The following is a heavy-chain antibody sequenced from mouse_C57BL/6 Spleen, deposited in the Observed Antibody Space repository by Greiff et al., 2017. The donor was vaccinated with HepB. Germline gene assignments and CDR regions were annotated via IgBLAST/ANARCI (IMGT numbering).Heavy chain of an antibody. CDR1: GYTFTSYW. J-gene: IGHJ3*01. Sequence: QVQLKQPGAELVKPGASVKLSCKASGYTFTSYWMQWVKQRPGQGLEWIGEIDPSDSYTNYNQKFKGKATLTVDTSSSTAYMQLSSLTSEDSAVYYCARHYYGSSYGFAYWGQGTLVTVSA. CDR3: ARHYYGSSYGFAY. V-gene: IGHV1-50*01. D-gene: IGHD1-1*01. CDR2: IDPSDSYT.